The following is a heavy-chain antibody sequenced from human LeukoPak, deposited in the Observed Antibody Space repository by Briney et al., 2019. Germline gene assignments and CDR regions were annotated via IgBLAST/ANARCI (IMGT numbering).Heavy chain of an antibody. J-gene: IGHJ4*02. D-gene: IGHD2-15*01. Sequence: ASVKGSCKGFGYTPHELFLPWVRQAPGKGLEWMGGFDPEDGETIYAQKFQGRVTMTEDTSTDTAYMELSSLRSEDTAVYYCATDQETRGGYWGQGTLVTVSS. CDR2: FDPEDGET. CDR1: GYTPHELF. CDR3: ATDQETRGGY. V-gene: IGHV1-24*01.